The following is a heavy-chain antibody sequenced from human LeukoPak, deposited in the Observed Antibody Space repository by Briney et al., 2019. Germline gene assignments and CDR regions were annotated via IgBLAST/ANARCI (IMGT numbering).Heavy chain of an antibody. CDR1: GGSFSGYY. CDR3: ARAAVAPPGDMDV. V-gene: IGHV4-34*01. D-gene: IGHD6-19*01. J-gene: IGHJ6*03. CDR2: INHSGST. Sequence: SETLSLTCAVYGGSFSGYYWSWIRQPPGKGLEWIGEINHSGSTNYNPSLKSRVTISVDTSKNQFSLKLSSVTAADTAVYYCARAAVAPPGDMDVWGKGTTVTISS.